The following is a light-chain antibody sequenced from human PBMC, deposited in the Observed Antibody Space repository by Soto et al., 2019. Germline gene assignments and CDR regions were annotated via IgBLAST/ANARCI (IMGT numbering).Light chain of an antibody. CDR1: NSNIGAGYD. Sequence: QSVLTQPPSVSGAPGQRVTISCTGSNSNIGAGYDVHWYLQLPGTAPKLLVYTNNNRPSGVPDRFSGSKSGTLASLAITGLQAEDEADYYCQSYDSRLSAYVFGTGTKVTV. CDR2: TNN. V-gene: IGLV1-40*01. J-gene: IGLJ1*01. CDR3: QSYDSRLSAYV.